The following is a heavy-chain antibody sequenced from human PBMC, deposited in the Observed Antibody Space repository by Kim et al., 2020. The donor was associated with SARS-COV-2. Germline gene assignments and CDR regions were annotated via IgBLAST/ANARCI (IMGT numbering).Heavy chain of an antibody. D-gene: IGHD5-12*01. CDR3: TKRSGRDGYPFDY. V-gene: IGHV3-23*03. Sequence: WYADSVKGRFTIYRENSRNTLFLQMNSLRAGDTAVYYCTKRSGRDGYPFDYWGQGTLVTVSS. J-gene: IGHJ4*02.